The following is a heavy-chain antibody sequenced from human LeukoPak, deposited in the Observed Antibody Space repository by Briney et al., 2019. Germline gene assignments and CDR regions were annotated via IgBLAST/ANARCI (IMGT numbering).Heavy chain of an antibody. CDR3: ARDTGRITIFGVPANFYYYYGMDV. D-gene: IGHD3-3*01. Sequence: SETLSLTCTVSGGSISSYYWSWIRQPVGKGLEWIGRIYTSGSTNYNPSLKSRVTMSVDTSKNQFSLKLSSVTAADTAVYYCARDTGRITIFGVPANFYYYYGMDVWGQGTTVTVSS. J-gene: IGHJ6*02. CDR1: GGSISSYY. V-gene: IGHV4-4*07. CDR2: IYTSGST.